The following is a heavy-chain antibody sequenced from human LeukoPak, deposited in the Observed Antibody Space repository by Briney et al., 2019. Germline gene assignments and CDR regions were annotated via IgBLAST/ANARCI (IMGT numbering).Heavy chain of an antibody. CDR2: ISSSSSYI. CDR3: AREYCSSTSCLYDY. Sequence: TGGSLRLSCAASGFTFSSYSMNWVRQAPGKGLEWVSSISSSSSYIYYADSVKGRFTISRDNAKNSLYLQMNSLRAEDTAVYYCAREYCSSTSCLYDYWGQGTLVTVSS. D-gene: IGHD2-2*01. J-gene: IGHJ4*02. CDR1: GFTFSSYS. V-gene: IGHV3-21*01.